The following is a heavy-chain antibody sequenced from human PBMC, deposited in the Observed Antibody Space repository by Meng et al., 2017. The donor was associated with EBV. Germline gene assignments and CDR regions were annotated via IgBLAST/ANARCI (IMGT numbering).Heavy chain of an antibody. D-gene: IGHD5-12*01. CDR3: AKHRLGPLDY. Sequence: GQRGEYGGGLIQPGGSLRLSCAGSGFTVSSNNMSWVRPAPGKGLEWVTVIYSGGSTYYADSVKGRFTISRDNSKNTLYLQMNSLRAEDTAVYYCAKHRLGPLDYWGQGTLVTVSS. J-gene: IGHJ4*02. V-gene: IGHV3-53*01. CDR2: IYSGGST. CDR1: GFTVSSNN.